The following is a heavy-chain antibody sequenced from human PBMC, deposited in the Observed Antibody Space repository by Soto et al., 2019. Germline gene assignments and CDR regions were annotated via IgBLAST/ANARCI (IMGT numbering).Heavy chain of an antibody. J-gene: IGHJ1*01. V-gene: IGHV1-69*02. CDR3: ARVDYYDSTGS. D-gene: IGHD3-22*01. CDR1: GGTFSSYT. Sequence: QVQLVQSGAEVKKPGSSVKVSCKASGGTFSSYTISWVRQAPGQGLEWMGRIIPILGIANYAQKFQGRVTITADKSTSTAYMQLSSLRSEDTAVYYCARVDYYDSTGSWGQGTLVTVSS. CDR2: IIPILGIA.